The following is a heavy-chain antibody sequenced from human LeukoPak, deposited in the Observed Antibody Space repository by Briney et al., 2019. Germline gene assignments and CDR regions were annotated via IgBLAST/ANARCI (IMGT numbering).Heavy chain of an antibody. Sequence: PSETLSLTCTVSGGSIRSYWSWIRQPAGKGLEWIGRIYGSGSTNYNPSLNSRVTISVDTSKNQFSLKLSSVTAADTAVYYCARETYCAADCYSGFDFWGQGTLVTVSS. D-gene: IGHD2-21*02. CDR1: GGSIRSY. J-gene: IGHJ4*02. V-gene: IGHV4-4*07. CDR3: ARETYCAADCYSGFDF. CDR2: IYGSGST.